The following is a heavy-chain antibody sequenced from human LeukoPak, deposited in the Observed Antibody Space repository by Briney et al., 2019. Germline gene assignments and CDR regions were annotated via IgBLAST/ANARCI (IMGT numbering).Heavy chain of an antibody. CDR3: TRDRYYYDSSGYYGFDS. J-gene: IGHJ4*02. V-gene: IGHV3-49*02. Sequence: WIRQAPGKGLEWVGFIRSKAYGGATEYAASVKGRFTISRDDSKSIAYLQVNSLKTEDTAVYYCTRDRYYYDSSGYYGFDSWGQGTLVTVSS. CDR2: IRSKAYGGAT. D-gene: IGHD3-22*01.